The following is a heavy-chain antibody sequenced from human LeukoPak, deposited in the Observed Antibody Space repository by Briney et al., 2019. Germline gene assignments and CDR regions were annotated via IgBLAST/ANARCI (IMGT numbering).Heavy chain of an antibody. CDR1: GFTFSSNW. V-gene: IGHV3-7*04. CDR2: INEDGSEK. Sequence: GGSLRLSWVDSGFTFSSNWMTWVRQAPGKGLEWVANINEDGSEKYYGGSVKGRFTVSRDNAKHSLYLQMDSLRAEDTAVYYCGKELGRCLAPLDYWGQGTLVTVSS. CDR3: GKELGRCLAPLDY. J-gene: IGHJ4*02. D-gene: IGHD3-16*01.